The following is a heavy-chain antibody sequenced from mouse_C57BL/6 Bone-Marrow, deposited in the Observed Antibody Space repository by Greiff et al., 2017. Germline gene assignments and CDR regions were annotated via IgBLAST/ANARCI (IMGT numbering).Heavy chain of an antibody. Sequence: EVQLQQSGPELVKPGDSVKISCKASGYSFTGYFMNWVMQSHGKSLEWIGRINPYNGDTFYNQKFKGKATLTVDNSSSTAHMELRSLTAEDSAVYYGARGGGSRIDWYYDVWGTGTTVTVSS. CDR1: GYSFTGYF. CDR3: ARGGGSRIDWYYDV. J-gene: IGHJ1*03. CDR2: INPYNGDT. V-gene: IGHV1-20*01. D-gene: IGHD1-1*01.